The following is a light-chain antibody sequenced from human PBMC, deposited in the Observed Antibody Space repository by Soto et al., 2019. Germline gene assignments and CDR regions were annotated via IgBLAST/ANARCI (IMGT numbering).Light chain of an antibody. CDR3: QQYGSLSWT. Sequence: DIVLTQSPGTLSLSPGERATLSCRASQSVSSNYLAWYQQKPGQAPRLLIYGASTRATGVPDRFSGSGSGTDFTLNISRLEPEDFAVYQCQQYGSLSWTFGQGTKVDSK. V-gene: IGKV3-20*01. J-gene: IGKJ1*01. CDR1: QSVSSNY. CDR2: GAS.